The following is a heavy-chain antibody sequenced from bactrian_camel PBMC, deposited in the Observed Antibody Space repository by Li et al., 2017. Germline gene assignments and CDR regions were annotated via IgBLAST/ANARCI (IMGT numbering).Heavy chain of an antibody. D-gene: IGHD4*01. CDR1: GFAYDSYA. CDR3: AADQPESDYGANCQPEYEYNY. V-gene: IGHV3S56*01. CDR2: IYTSGST. J-gene: IGHJ4*01. Sequence: HVQLVESGGGSVQAGGSLTLSCVASGFAYDSYAMGWFRQAPGKEREGVAIIYTSGSTYYSDSVKGRFTISQDNAKNTVHLQMNSLTPEDTAMYYCAADQPESDYGANCQPEYEYNYWGQGTQVTVS.